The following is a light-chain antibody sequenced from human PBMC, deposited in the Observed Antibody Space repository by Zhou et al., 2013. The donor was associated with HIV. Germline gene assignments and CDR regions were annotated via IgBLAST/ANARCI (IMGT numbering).Light chain of an antibody. CDR1: QDISSY. CDR2: GAS. V-gene: IGKV1-9*01. J-gene: IGKJ1*01. CDR3: QQGHGT. Sequence: DIQLTQSPSFLSPSIGDSVTITCRASQDISSYVAWYQERPGQAPKLLIYGASTLQSGVPSRFSGTGSGTDFTLTITSLQPEDFATYYCQQGHGTFGQGTRVEIK.